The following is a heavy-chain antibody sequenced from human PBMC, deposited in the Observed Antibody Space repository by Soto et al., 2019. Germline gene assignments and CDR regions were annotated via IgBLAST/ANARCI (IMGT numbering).Heavy chain of an antibody. V-gene: IGHV3-74*01. D-gene: IGHD4-17*01. J-gene: IGHJ4*02. CDR3: VRDGYGDVGG. CDR1: GFTFSSYW. Sequence: EVQLVESGGGLVQPGGSLRLSCAASGFTFSSYWMHWVRQAPGKGLVWVSRIKSDGSDTSYADSVKGRFTISRDNAKNTRYLQMSSLRAEDTAVYYCVRDGYGDVGGWGPGTRVTVSS. CDR2: IKSDGSDT.